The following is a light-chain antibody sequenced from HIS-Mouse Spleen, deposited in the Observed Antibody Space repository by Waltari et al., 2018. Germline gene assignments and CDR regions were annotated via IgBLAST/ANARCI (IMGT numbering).Light chain of an antibody. Sequence: INCKSSQSVLYSSNNKNYLAWYQQKPGQPPKLLIYWASTRESGVPDRFSGSGSGTDFTLTISSLQAEDVAVYYCQQYYSTPYTFGQGTKLEIK. CDR1: QSVLYSSNNKNY. J-gene: IGKJ2*01. CDR2: WAS. CDR3: QQYYSTPYT. V-gene: IGKV4-1*01.